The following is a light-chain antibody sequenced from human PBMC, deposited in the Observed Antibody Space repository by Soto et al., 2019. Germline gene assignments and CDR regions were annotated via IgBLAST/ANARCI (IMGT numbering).Light chain of an antibody. CDR3: QQSYSTPRT. V-gene: IGKV1-39*01. CDR2: AAS. Sequence: DIQITQSPSSLSASVGDRVTITCRASQSISSYLNWYQQKPGKAPKLLIYAASSLQSGVPSRFSGSGSGTDFTLTISSLQPEDFANYYCQQSYSTPRTLGQGTKVDIK. CDR1: QSISSY. J-gene: IGKJ1*01.